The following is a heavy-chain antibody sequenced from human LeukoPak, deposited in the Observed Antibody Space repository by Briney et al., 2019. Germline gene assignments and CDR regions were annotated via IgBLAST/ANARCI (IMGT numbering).Heavy chain of an antibody. CDR3: VRLTGTWFDP. V-gene: IGHV3-30*02. D-gene: IGHD2-21*01. J-gene: IGHJ5*02. CDR1: GFTFSSYG. Sequence: GGSLRLSCAASGFTFSSYGMHWVRQAPGKGLEWVAFIRYDGSNKYYADSVKGRFTISRDNAKNSLYLQMNSLRADDTAVYYCVRLTGTWFDPWGQGTLVTVSS. CDR2: IRYDGSNK.